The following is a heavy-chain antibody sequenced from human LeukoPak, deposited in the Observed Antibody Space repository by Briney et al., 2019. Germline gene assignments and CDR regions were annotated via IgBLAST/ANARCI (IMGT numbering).Heavy chain of an antibody. CDR3: AKFHDYGDYVPRRSFDY. Sequence: SGGSLRLSCAASGFTFSSYAMHWVRQAPGKGLEWVAGISYDGSNKYYADSVKGRFTISRDNSKNTLYLQMNSLRAEDTAVYYCAKFHDYGDYVPRRSFDYWGQGTLVTVSS. D-gene: IGHD4-17*01. J-gene: IGHJ4*02. V-gene: IGHV3-30-3*02. CDR1: GFTFSSYA. CDR2: ISYDGSNK.